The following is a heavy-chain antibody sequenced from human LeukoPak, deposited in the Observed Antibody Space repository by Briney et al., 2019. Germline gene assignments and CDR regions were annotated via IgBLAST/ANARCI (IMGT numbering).Heavy chain of an antibody. CDR2: INPSGGST. J-gene: IGHJ4*02. V-gene: IGHV1-46*01. D-gene: IGHD6-6*01. Sequence: ASVKVSCKASGYTLTNYGISWVRQAPGQGLEWMGIINPSGGSTSYAQKFQGRVTMTRDMSTSTVYMELSSLRSEDTAVYYCARAGEIAARGFDYWGQGTLVTVSS. CDR1: GYTLTNYG. CDR3: ARAGEIAARGFDY.